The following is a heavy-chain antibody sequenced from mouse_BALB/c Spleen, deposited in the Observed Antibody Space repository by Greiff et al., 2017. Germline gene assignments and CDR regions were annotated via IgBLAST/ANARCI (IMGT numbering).Heavy chain of an antibody. CDR1: GFTFSSFG. V-gene: IGHV5-17*02. Sequence: DVMLVESGGGLVQPGGSRKLSCAASGFTFSSFGMHWVRQAPEKGLEWVAYISSGSSTIYYADTVKGRFTISRDNPKNTLFLQMTSLRSEDTAMYYCARSTVVDGAWFAYWGQGTLVTVSA. CDR3: ARSTVVDGAWFAY. J-gene: IGHJ3*01. CDR2: ISSGSSTI. D-gene: IGHD1-1*01.